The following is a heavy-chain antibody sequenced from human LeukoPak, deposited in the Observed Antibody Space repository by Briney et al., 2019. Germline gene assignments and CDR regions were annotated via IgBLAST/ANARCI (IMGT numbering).Heavy chain of an antibody. CDR3: ARGPYYYDSSGYQYYYYGMDV. J-gene: IGHJ6*02. CDR2: IYTSGST. V-gene: IGHV4-4*07. Sequence: PSETLSLTCTVSGGSISSYYWSWIRQPAGKGLEWIGRIYTSGSTNYNPSLKSRVTMSVDTSKNQFSLKLSSVTAADTAVYYCARGPYYYDSSGYQYYYYGMDVWGQGTTVTVSS. D-gene: IGHD3-22*01. CDR1: GGSISSYY.